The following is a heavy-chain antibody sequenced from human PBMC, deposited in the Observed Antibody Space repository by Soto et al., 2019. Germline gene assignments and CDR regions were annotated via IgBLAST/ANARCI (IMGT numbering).Heavy chain of an antibody. CDR3: ATGRLDYYYYMDV. J-gene: IGHJ6*03. CDR2: IIPIFGTA. Sequence: ASVKVSCKASGGTFSSYAISWVRQAPGQGLEWMGGIIPIFGTANYAQKFQGRVTITADESTSTAYMELSSLRSEDMAVYYCATGRLDYYYYMDVWGKGTTVTVSS. V-gene: IGHV1-69*13. CDR1: GGTFSSYA. D-gene: IGHD3-9*01.